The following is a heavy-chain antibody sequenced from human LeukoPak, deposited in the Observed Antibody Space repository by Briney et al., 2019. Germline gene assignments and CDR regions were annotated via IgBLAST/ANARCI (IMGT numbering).Heavy chain of an antibody. Sequence: WGSLRLSCAVSGFNFRDHWMDWVRQAPGKGLQWVGHIKNDGSETYYLDSLKGRFSISRDNTNNALYLQMNSLRVEDTAVYYCVKNDGWFHLAQWGQGTLVTVSS. CDR2: IKNDGSET. CDR3: VKNDGWFHLAQ. V-gene: IGHV3-7*03. CDR1: GFNFRDHW. D-gene: IGHD6-19*01. J-gene: IGHJ4*02.